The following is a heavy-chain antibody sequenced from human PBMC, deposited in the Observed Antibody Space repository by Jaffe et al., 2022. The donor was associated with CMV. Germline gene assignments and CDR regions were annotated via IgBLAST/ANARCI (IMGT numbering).Heavy chain of an antibody. CDR3: ARVPLYGDFPFYFDY. Sequence: QVQLQESGPGLVKPSETLSLTCTVSGGSISSYYWSWIRQPPGKGLEWIGYIYYSGSTNYNPSLKSRVTISVDTSKNQFSLKLSSVTAADTAVYYCARVPLYGDFPFYFDYWGQGTLVTVSS. CDR1: GGSISSYY. V-gene: IGHV4-59*01. CDR2: IYYSGST. D-gene: IGHD4-17*01. J-gene: IGHJ4*02.